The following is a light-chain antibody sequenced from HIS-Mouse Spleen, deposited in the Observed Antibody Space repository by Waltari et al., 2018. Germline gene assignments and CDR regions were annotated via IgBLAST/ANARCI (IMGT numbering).Light chain of an antibody. CDR3: CSYAGSSPYVV. CDR1: SSDVGSYNL. CDR2: EGS. V-gene: IGLV2-23*01. Sequence: QSALTQPASVSGSPGQSITISCTGTSSDVGSYNLVSWYQQLPGKAPKLMIYEGSKRPSGVSNRFSGAKSGNTASLTISGLQAEDEADYYCCSYAGSSPYVVFGGGTKLTVL. J-gene: IGLJ2*01.